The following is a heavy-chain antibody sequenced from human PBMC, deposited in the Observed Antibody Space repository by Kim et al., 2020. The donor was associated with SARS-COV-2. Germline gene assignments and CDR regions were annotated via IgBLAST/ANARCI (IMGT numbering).Heavy chain of an antibody. CDR1: GFTFSSYA. CDR3: ARGHVGIVATDDPLDI. J-gene: IGHJ3*02. CDR2: ISYDASRR. D-gene: IGHD5-12*01. Sequence: GGSLRLSCAASGFTFSSYAMHWVRQAPGKGLEWLSVISYDASRRDYAVSVRGRFIISRDNSKNTVFLQMNSLRSDDTALYYCARGHVGIVATDDPLDIWGQGSLVTVSS. V-gene: IGHV3-30*04.